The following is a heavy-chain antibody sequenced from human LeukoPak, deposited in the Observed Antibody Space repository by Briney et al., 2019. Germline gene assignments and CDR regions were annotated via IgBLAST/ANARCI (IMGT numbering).Heavy chain of an antibody. CDR2: IYYSGSP. J-gene: IGHJ5*02. CDR1: GGSISSSSYY. V-gene: IGHV4-39*01. CDR3: ARHSGITIFGGDQNWFDP. D-gene: IGHD3-3*01. Sequence: SETLSLTCAVSGGSISSSSYYWGWIRQPPGKGLEWNGCIYYSGSPYYNPPLKSRVTISVDTSKNQFSLKLSSVTAADTAVYYCARHSGITIFGGDQNWFDPWGQGTLVTVSS.